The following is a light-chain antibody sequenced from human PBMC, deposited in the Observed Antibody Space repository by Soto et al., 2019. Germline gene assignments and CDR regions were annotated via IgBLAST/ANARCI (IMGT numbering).Light chain of an antibody. CDR3: QQYAGSPST. Sequence: EIVLTQSPGTLSLSPGERATLSCRASQTVTSNYLAWYQRKPGQAPRLLIYGASSRATDIPDRFSGSGSGTDFTLTITRLEPADFAVYSCQQYAGSPSTFGQGTKVEIK. J-gene: IGKJ1*01. V-gene: IGKV3-20*01. CDR2: GAS. CDR1: QTVTSNY.